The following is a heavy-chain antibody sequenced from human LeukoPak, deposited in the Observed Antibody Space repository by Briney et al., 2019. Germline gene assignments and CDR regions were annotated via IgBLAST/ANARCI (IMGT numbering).Heavy chain of an antibody. V-gene: IGHV3-23*01. CDR1: GFTFSNYA. CDR3: AKNKVAPLSLSWFDP. J-gene: IGHJ5*02. Sequence: GGSLILSCAASGFTFSNYAMSWVRQAPGKGLEWVSAISGSGGSTYYADSVKGRFTISRDNSKNTLYLQMNSLRAEGTAVYYCAKNKVAPLSLSWFDPWGQGTLVAGPS. D-gene: IGHD3-16*02. CDR2: ISGSGGST.